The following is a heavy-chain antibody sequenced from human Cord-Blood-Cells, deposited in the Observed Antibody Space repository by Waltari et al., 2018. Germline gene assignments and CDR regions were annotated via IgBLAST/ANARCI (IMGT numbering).Heavy chain of an antibody. V-gene: IGHV3-53*01. Sequence: EVQLVESGGGLIQPGGSLRLSCAASGFTVSSNYMSWGRQAPGKGLGWVSVIYSGGSTYYADSVNGRFTISRDNSKNTLYLQMNSLSAEDTAVYYCARAVTSCYYFDYWGQGTLVTVSS. CDR2: IYSGGST. D-gene: IGHD2-2*01. CDR1: GFTVSSNY. CDR3: ARAVTSCYYFDY. J-gene: IGHJ4*02.